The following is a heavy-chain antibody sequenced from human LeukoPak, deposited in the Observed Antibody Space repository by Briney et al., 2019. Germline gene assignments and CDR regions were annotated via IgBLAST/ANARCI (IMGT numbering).Heavy chain of an antibody. CDR2: IKSKTDGETT. CDR3: TTGVEK. CDR1: GFTFSKAW. V-gene: IGHV3-15*01. Sequence: GGSLRLSCAASGFTFSKAWMTWVRQAPGKGLEWIGRIKSKTDGETTDYGAPVQGRFTILREDAKNTLCLQMNSLKTEDTGVYYCTTGVEKWGQGTRVIVSS. J-gene: IGHJ4*02. D-gene: IGHD3-3*01.